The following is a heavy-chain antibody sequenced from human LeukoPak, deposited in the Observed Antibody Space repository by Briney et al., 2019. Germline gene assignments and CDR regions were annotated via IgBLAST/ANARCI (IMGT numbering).Heavy chain of an antibody. CDR1: GGSFSGYY. CDR3: ARGYCSSTSCYIYY. D-gene: IGHD2-2*02. V-gene: IGHV4-34*01. J-gene: IGHJ4*02. Sequence: SETLSLTCAVYGGSFSGYYWSWIRQPPGKGLEWIGEINHSGSTNYNPSLKSRVTISVDTSKNRFSLKLSSVTAADTAVYYCARGYCSSTSCYIYYWGQGTLVTVSS. CDR2: INHSGST.